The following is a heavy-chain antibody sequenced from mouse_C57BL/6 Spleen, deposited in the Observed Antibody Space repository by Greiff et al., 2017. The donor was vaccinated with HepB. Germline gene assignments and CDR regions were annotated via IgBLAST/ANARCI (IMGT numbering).Heavy chain of an antibody. Sequence: QVQLQQPGAELVKPGASVKLSCKASGYTFTSYWMHWVKPRPGQGLEWIGMIHPNSGSTNYNEKFKSTATLTVDKSSSTAYMQLSSLTSEDSAVYYCARSRQYYGSRYRYVDVWGKGTTVTVSS. CDR2: IHPNSGST. D-gene: IGHD1-1*01. J-gene: IGHJ1*03. V-gene: IGHV1-64*01. CDR1: GYTFTSYW. CDR3: ARSRQYYGSRYRYVDV.